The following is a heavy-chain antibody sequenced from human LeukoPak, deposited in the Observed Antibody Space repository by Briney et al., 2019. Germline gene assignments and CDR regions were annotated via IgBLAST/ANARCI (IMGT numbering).Heavy chain of an antibody. CDR2: ISYLSSHV. CDR3: ARAPSEVGGYYPEYFRH. J-gene: IGHJ1*01. V-gene: IGHV3-21*01. D-gene: IGHD3-22*01. CDR1: GFTFSDYD. Sequence: GGSLRLSCSASGFTFSDYDMNWVRQAPGKGLEWVSSISYLSSHVYYGDSVKGRFTISRDNAKNTVSLQMDSLRAEDTGVYYCARAPSEVGGYYPEYFRHWGQGTLVTVSS.